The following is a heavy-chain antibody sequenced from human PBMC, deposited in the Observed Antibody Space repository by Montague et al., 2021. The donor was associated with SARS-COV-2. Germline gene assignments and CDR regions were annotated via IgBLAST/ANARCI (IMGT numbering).Heavy chain of an antibody. CDR3: ARVRWEPRVGDSYFDF. V-gene: IGHV4-59*12. D-gene: IGHD1-26*01. CDR2: IYYTGST. CDR1: GGSISPYY. J-gene: IGHJ4*02. Sequence: SETLSLTCTVSGGSISPYYWNWIRQPPGKGLEWIGNIYYTGSTTYNSSLKSRLTISVDTSKNQFSLKLTSVTAADTAVYYCARVRWEPRVGDSYFDFWGQGTLVTVSS.